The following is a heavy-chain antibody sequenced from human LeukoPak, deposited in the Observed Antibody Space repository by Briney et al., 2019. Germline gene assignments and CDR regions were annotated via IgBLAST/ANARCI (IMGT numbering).Heavy chain of an antibody. CDR3: ARAHYTFSRYGGFDY. Sequence: PSETLSLTCAVYGGSFSGYYWSWIRQPPGKGLEWIGEINHSRSTNYNPSLKSRVTISVDTSKNQFSLKLSSVTAADTAVYYCARAHYTFSRYGGFDYWGQGTLVTVSS. J-gene: IGHJ4*02. D-gene: IGHD3-3*01. V-gene: IGHV4-34*01. CDR1: GGSFSGYY. CDR2: INHSRST.